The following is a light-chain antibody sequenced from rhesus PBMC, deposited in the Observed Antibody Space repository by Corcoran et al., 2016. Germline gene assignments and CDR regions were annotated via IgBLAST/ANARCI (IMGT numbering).Light chain of an antibody. V-gene: IGKV1-32*04. CDR3: KQGDSNPRT. CDR1: QGISSY. J-gene: IGKJ1*01. Sequence: DIQMSQSPSSLSASVGDRVTITCRARQGISSYLNWYQQKPGKDPNLLIYFAKILASGVPSRFSSSGSGSEFTLTITSLQPEDSATDYCKQGDSNPRTFGQGTKVEFK. CDR2: FAK.